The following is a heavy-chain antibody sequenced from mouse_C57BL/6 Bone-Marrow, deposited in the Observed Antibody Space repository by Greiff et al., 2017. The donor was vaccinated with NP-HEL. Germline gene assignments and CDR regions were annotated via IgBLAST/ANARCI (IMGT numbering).Heavy chain of an antibody. CDR1: GYTFTSYW. CDR3: ARLHYGSSPDWYFDV. D-gene: IGHD1-1*01. Sequence: QVQLQQPGAELVMPGASVKLSCKASGYTFTSYWMHWVKQRPGQGLEWIGEIDPCDSYTNYNQKFKGKSTLTVDKSSSTAYMQLSSLTSEDSAVYYCARLHYGSSPDWYFDVWGTGTTVTVSS. CDR2: IDPCDSYT. V-gene: IGHV1-69*01. J-gene: IGHJ1*03.